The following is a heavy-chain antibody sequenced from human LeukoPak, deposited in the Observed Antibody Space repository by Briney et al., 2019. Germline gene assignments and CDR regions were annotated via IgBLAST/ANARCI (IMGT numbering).Heavy chain of an antibody. V-gene: IGHV3-23*01. D-gene: IGHD3-10*01. CDR1: GFTFSSYA. J-gene: IGHJ4*02. CDR2: ISPSGGVT. Sequence: GGSLRLSCAASGFTFSSYAMSWVRQAPGKGLEWVSTISPSGGVTFYSDSVRGRFTISRDYSKDTLFLQMNSLRAEDTALYYCAKAHVPTMIRGVVSSDWGQGTLVTVSS. CDR3: AKAHVPTMIRGVVSSD.